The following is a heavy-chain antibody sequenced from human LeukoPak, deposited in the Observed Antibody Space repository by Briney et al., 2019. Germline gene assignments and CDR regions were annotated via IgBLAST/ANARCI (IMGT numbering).Heavy chain of an antibody. CDR2: IRYDGSNK. D-gene: IGHD5-18*01. V-gene: IGHV3-30*02. Sequence: GGSLRLSCAASGFTFSSYGMHWVRQAPGKGLEWVAFIRYDGSNKYYADSVKGRFTISRDNSKNTLYLQMNSLRDEDTAVYYCFSGGYSYLSIRPFDYWGQGALVTVSS. J-gene: IGHJ4*02. CDR3: FSGGYSYLSIRPFDY. CDR1: GFTFSSYG.